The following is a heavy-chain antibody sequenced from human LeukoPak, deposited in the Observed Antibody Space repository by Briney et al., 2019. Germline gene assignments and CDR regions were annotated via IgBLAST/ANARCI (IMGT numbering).Heavy chain of an antibody. V-gene: IGHV4-59*01. J-gene: IGHJ3*02. CDR1: GGSISSYY. Sequence: SETLSLTCTVSGGSISSYYWSWIRQPPAKGLEWIGYIYYSGSTNYNPSLKSRVTISVDTSKNQFSLKLSSVTAADTAVYYCARDNDYGDWKAFDIWGQGTMVTVSS. D-gene: IGHD4-17*01. CDR2: IYYSGST. CDR3: ARDNDYGDWKAFDI.